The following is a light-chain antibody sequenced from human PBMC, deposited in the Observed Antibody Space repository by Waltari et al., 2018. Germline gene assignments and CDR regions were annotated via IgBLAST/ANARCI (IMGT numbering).Light chain of an antibody. CDR1: QSVSSY. V-gene: IGKV3-11*01. CDR3: QQRSNWPPIT. CDR2: DAS. Sequence: EIVLTQSPATLSLSTGERATLSCRASQSVSSYLAWHQQKHGQAPRLLIYDASNRATGIPARFSGSGSGTDFTLTISSLEPEEFAVYYCQQRSNWPPITFGQGTRLEIK. J-gene: IGKJ5*01.